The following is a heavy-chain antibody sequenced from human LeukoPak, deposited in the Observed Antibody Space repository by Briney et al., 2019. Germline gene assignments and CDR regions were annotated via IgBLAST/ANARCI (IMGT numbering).Heavy chain of an antibody. Sequence: NSSETLSLTCTVSGGSISSSSYYWGWIRQPPGKGLEWIGSIYYSGSTYYNPSLKSRVTISVDTSKNQFSLKLSSVTAADTAVYYCARVLGGPDYWGQGTLVTVSS. V-gene: IGHV4-39*07. CDR2: IYYSGST. CDR3: ARVLGGPDY. J-gene: IGHJ4*02. CDR1: GGSISSSSYY. D-gene: IGHD3-10*01.